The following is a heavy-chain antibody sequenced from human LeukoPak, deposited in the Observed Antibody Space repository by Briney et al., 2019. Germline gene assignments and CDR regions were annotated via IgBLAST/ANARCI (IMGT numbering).Heavy chain of an antibody. D-gene: IGHD6-19*01. CDR3: ARLGGYSTCWYIQY. J-gene: IGHJ4*02. CDR2: VYPGTSDS. V-gene: IGHV5-51*01. Sequence: GESLKISCKGFGYTFTTNWIAWVRQMPGKGLEWMGVVYPGTSDSRYSPSFQGQVTISADNSLSAAYLQWSSLKASDSAMYYCARLGGYSTCWYIQYWGQGTLVTVSS. CDR1: GYTFTTNW.